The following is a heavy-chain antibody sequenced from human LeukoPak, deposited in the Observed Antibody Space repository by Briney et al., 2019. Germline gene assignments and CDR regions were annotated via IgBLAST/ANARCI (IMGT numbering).Heavy chain of an antibody. D-gene: IGHD6-19*01. J-gene: IGHJ4*02. Sequence: SVKVSCKASGGTFSSYAISWVRQAPGQGLEWMGRIIPIFGTANYAQKFQGRVTITTDESTSTAYMELSSLRSEDTAVYYCARGSIAVDGNASWDFWGQGTLVTVSS. CDR2: IIPIFGTA. CDR3: ARGSIAVDGNASWDF. V-gene: IGHV1-69*05. CDR1: GGTFSSYA.